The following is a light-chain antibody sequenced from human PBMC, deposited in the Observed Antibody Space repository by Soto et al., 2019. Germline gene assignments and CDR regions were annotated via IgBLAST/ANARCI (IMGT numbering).Light chain of an antibody. J-gene: IGKJ5*01. V-gene: IGKV3-20*01. CDR3: QQYDYLIT. CDR2: GAS. CDR1: QRVSSSY. Sequence: ENVLTQSPGTRALSPGQRATLSCRASQRVSSSYLAWYQQKPGQAPRLLIYGASSRATGIPDRFSGSGSGTDFTLTISRLEPEDFAVYFCQQYDYLITFGQGTRLEIK.